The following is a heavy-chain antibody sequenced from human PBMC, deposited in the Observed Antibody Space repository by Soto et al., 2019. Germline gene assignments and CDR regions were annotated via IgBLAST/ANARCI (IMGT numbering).Heavy chain of an antibody. J-gene: IGHJ5*02. CDR2: ISPYNGDT. Sequence: QVQLVQSGTELKKPGASVMVSCKTSGYTFTSYGISWVRQAPGQGPEWMGLISPYNGDTIYARKFQGRVIVTADTATRTVYRELRSLRSDDTAVYYCVRDASSGYRGWWDPWGQGTLVTVSS. CDR1: GYTFTSYG. D-gene: IGHD6-25*01. V-gene: IGHV1-18*01. CDR3: VRDASSGYRGWWDP.